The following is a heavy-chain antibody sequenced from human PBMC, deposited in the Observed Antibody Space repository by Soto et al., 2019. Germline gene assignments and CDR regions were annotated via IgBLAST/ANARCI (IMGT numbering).Heavy chain of an antibody. D-gene: IGHD3-10*01. CDR3: ARLKDGDSGEAFDI. CDR2: ISAYNGNT. V-gene: IGHV1-18*01. J-gene: IGHJ3*02. CDR1: GYTFTSYG. Sequence: ASVKVSCKASGYTFTSYGISWVRQAPGQGLEWMGWISAYNGNTTYAQKLQGRVTMTTDTSTSTAYMELRSLRSDDTAVYYCARLKDGDSGEAFDIWGQGTMVTVSS.